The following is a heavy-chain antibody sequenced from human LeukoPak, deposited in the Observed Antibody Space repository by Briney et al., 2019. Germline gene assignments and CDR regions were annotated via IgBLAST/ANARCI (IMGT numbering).Heavy chain of an antibody. CDR3: ARDPRDYPFDY. V-gene: IGHV3-21*01. J-gene: IGHJ4*02. Sequence: GGSLRLSCAASGFTFSSYSMNWVRQAPGKGLECVSSISTSSSYIYYADSVKRRFTISRDNAKNSLYLQMNSLRAEDTAVYYCARDPRDYPFDYWGQGALVTVSS. CDR1: GFTFSSYS. CDR2: ISTSSSYI. D-gene: IGHD4-17*01.